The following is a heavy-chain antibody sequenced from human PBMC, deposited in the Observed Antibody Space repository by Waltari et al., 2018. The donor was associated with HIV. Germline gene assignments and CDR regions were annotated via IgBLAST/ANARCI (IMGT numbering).Heavy chain of an antibody. V-gene: IGHV3-74*01. J-gene: IGHJ4*02. Sequence: EVQLVESGGGLVQPGGSLRLSCVASGFTFGNYWMHWVRQGPGKGLVWVSRLNGDESRVLYADSVKGRFTISRDNARNTLYLQMNSLRDEDTAVYYCARRHTSEGILDYWGQGTLVTVSS. CDR1: GFTFGNYW. CDR2: LNGDESRV. D-gene: IGHD6-19*01. CDR3: ARRHTSEGILDY.